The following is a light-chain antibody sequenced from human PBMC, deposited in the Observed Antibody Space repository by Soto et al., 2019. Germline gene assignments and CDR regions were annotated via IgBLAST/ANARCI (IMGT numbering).Light chain of an antibody. J-gene: IGKJ1*01. CDR1: QSVSSSY. V-gene: IGKV3-20*01. CDR3: QQYGSSPQT. Sequence: EIVLTQSPATLSLSPGERATLSCRASQSVSSSYLAWYQQKPGQAPSLLIYGSSSRATGVPARFSGSGSGTDFTLTISRLEPEDFAVYYCQQYGSSPQTFGQGTKVEIK. CDR2: GSS.